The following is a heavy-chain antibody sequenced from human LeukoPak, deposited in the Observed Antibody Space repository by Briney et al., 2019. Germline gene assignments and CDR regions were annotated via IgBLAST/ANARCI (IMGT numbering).Heavy chain of an antibody. V-gene: IGHV4-59*01. Sequence: PSETLSLTCTVSGGSISSYYWSWIRQPPGKGLEWIGYIYYSGSTNYNPSLKSRVTISVDTSKNQFSLNLNSVTAADTSVYFCARVGGAGHQDHWGQGTLVTVSS. CDR3: ARVGGAGHQDH. J-gene: IGHJ4*02. D-gene: IGHD3-16*01. CDR1: GGSISSYY. CDR2: IYYSGST.